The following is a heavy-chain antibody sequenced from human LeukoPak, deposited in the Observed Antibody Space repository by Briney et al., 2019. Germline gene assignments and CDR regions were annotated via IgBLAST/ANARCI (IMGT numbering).Heavy chain of an antibody. Sequence: PGGSLRLSCAASGFTFSSYAMSWVRQAPGKGLEWVSAIRGSGGSTYYADSVKGRFTISRDNSKNTLYLQMNSLRAEDTAGYYCAKVYSSPIRRPYFDFWGQGTLVTVSS. CDR1: GFTFSSYA. J-gene: IGHJ4*02. CDR2: IRGSGGST. V-gene: IGHV3-23*01. CDR3: AKVYSSPIRRPYFDF. D-gene: IGHD6-13*01.